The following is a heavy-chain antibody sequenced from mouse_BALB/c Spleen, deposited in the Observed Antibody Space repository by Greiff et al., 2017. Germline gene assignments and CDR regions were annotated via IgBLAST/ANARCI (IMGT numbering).Heavy chain of an antibody. J-gene: IGHJ3*01. D-gene: IGHD1-3*01. CDR1: GFAFSSYD. CDR2: ISSGGGST. V-gene: IGHV5-12-1*01. Sequence: VMLVESGGGLVKPGGSLKLSCAASGFAFSSYDMSWVRQTPEKRLEWVAYISSGGGSTYYPDTVKGRFTISRDNAKNTLYLQMSSLKSEDTAMYYCASNSWFAYWGQGTLVTVSA. CDR3: ASNSWFAY.